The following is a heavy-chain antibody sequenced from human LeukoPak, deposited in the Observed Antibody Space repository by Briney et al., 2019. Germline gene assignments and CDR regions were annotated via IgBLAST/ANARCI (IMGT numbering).Heavy chain of an antibody. CDR2: INHSGST. CDR3: ARRAPLILDY. CDR1: GYSISSGYY. V-gene: IGHV4-38-2*02. D-gene: IGHD3/OR15-3a*01. J-gene: IGHJ4*02. Sequence: SETLSLTCTVSGYSISSGYYWSWIRQPPGKGLEWIGEINHSGSTNYNPSLKSRVTISVDTSKNQFSLKLSSVTAADTAVYYCARRAPLILDYWGQGTLVTVSS.